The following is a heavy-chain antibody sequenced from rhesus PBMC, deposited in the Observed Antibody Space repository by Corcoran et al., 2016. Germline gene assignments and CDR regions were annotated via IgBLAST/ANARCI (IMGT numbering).Heavy chain of an antibody. Sequence: QLQLQESGPGLVKPSETLSLTCAVSGYSISSGYGWSWIRQPPGKGLEWIGYISYSGSTSYNPSLKSRVTISRDTSENQFSLKLSSVTAADTAVYYCARGTVTTLFDYWGQGVLVTVSS. D-gene: IGHD4-23*01. V-gene: IGHV4-122*02. CDR1: GYSISSGYG. J-gene: IGHJ4*01. CDR3: ARGTVTTLFDY. CDR2: ISYSGST.